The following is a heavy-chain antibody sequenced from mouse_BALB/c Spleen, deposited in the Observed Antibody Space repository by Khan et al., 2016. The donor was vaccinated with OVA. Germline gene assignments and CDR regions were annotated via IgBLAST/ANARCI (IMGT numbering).Heavy chain of an antibody. CDR3: AREEALYYFDY. Sequence: QVQLKESGAELVRPGTSVRLSCKTSGYIFTSYWIHWVKRRSGQGLEWIARIYPGTDNTYYNEKFKDKATLTADKSSSTAYLQLSSLKSEDSAVFFCAREEALYYFDYWGQGTTLTVSS. J-gene: IGHJ2*01. D-gene: IGHD3-2*02. CDR1: GYIFTSYW. V-gene: IGHV1-76*01. CDR2: IYPGTDNT.